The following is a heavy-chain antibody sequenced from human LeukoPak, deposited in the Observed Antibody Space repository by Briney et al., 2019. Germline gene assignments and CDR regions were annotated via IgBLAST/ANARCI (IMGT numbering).Heavy chain of an antibody. V-gene: IGHV4-34*01. CDR1: GGSFSGYY. CDR2: INHSGST. CDR3: ARELYSSGYHDAFDI. J-gene: IGHJ3*02. D-gene: IGHD3-22*01. Sequence: SETLSLTCAVYGGSFSGYYWSWIRQPPGKGLEWIGEINHSGSTNYNPSLKSRVTISVDTSKNQFSLKLSSVTAADTAVYYCARELYSSGYHDAFDIWGQGTMVTVSS.